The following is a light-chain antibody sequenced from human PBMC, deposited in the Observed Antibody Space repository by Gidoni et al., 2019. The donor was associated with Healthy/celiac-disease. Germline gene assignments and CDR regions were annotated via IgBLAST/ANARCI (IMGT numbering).Light chain of an antibody. V-gene: IGKV3-20*01. J-gene: IGKJ1*01. CDR2: GAS. Sequence: IVSTQSPGTLSLSPGERATLSCRASQSVSSSYLAWYQQKPGQAPRLLIYGASRRATGVPNRVSGSGSETDFTLTISRLEPEDFAVYYCQQYGSSRTFGQGTKVEIK. CDR1: QSVSSSY. CDR3: QQYGSSRT.